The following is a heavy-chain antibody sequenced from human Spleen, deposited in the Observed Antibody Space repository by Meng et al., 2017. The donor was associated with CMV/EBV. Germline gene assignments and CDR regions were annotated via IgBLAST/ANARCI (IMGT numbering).Heavy chain of an antibody. Sequence: GESLKISCVASGFTFKHYAMSWVRQAPGKGLEWVSGINNDGTNTYYADSVKGRFTISRDNAKDMLYLQMNNLRVDDTAMFYCGEFAVGWGQGTLVTVSS. D-gene: IGHD1-26*01. CDR2: INNDGTNT. V-gene: IGHV3-23*01. CDR1: GFTFKHYA. CDR3: GEFAVG. J-gene: IGHJ4*02.